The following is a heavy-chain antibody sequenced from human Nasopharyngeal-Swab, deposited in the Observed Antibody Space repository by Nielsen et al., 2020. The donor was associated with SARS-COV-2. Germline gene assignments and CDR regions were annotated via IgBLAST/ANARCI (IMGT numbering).Heavy chain of an antibody. J-gene: IGHJ6*02. D-gene: IGHD3-10*01. V-gene: IGHV4-61*01. CDR1: GGSVSSGSYY. Sequence: SETLSLTRTVSGGSVSSGSYYWSWIRQPPGKGLEWIGYIYYSGSTNYNPSLKSRVTISVDTSKNQFSLKLSSVTAADTAVYYCARGHYGSGSPSMDVWGQGTTVTVSS. CDR2: IYYSGST. CDR3: ARGHYGSGSPSMDV.